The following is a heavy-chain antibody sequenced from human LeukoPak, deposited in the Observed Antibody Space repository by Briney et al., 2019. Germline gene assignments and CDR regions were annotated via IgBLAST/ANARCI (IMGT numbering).Heavy chain of an antibody. D-gene: IGHD2-15*01. CDR2: INPSGGST. Sequence: GASVKVSCKASGYTFTSYYMHWVRQAPGQGLEWMGIINPSGGSTSYAQKFQGRVTMTRDMSTSTVYMELRSLRSEDTAVYYCARAPGGPHDAFDIWGQGTMVTVSS. CDR1: GYTFTSYY. V-gene: IGHV1-46*01. J-gene: IGHJ3*02. CDR3: ARAPGGPHDAFDI.